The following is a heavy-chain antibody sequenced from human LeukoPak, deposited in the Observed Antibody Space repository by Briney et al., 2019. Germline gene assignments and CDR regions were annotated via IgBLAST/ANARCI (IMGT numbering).Heavy chain of an antibody. J-gene: IGHJ6*03. D-gene: IGHD6-13*01. Sequence: SVKVSCKASGGTFSSYAISWVRQAPGQGLEWMGGIIPIFGTANYAQKFQGRVTITTDESTSTAYMELSSLRSEDTAVYYCARVGAAAEIGYYYYYYMDVWGKGTTVTVSS. V-gene: IGHV1-69*05. CDR2: IIPIFGTA. CDR3: ARVGAAAEIGYYYYYYMDV. CDR1: GGTFSSYA.